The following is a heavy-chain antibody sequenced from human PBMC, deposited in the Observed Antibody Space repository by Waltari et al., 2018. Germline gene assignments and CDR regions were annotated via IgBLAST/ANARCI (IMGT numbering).Heavy chain of an antibody. J-gene: IGHJ5*02. CDR1: GGSISSHY. D-gene: IGHD6-6*01. Sequence: QVQLQESGPGLVKPSETLSLTCTVSGGSISSHYWSWIRQPPGKGLEWIGYIDYSGSTNYNPSLKSRVTISVDTSKNQFSLKLSSVTAADTAVYYCARERIAARHGGWFDPWGQGTLVTVSS. CDR2: IDYSGST. V-gene: IGHV4-59*11. CDR3: ARERIAARHGGWFDP.